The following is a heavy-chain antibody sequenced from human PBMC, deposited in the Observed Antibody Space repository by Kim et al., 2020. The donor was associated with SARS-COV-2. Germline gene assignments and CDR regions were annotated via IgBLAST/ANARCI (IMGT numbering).Heavy chain of an antibody. CDR2: FDPEDGET. D-gene: IGHD3-10*01. CDR3: ATDFAYGSGSYPRFDY. Sequence: ASVKVSYKVSGYTLTELSMHWVRQAPGKGLEWMGGFDPEDGETIYAQKFQGRVTMTEDTSTDTAYMELSSLRSEDTAVYYCATDFAYGSGSYPRFDYWGQGTLVTVSS. CDR1: GYTLTELS. V-gene: IGHV1-24*01. J-gene: IGHJ4*02.